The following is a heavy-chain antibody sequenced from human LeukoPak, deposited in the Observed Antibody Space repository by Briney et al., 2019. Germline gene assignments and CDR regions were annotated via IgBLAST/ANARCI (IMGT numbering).Heavy chain of an antibody. CDR2: ISSSSSTI. J-gene: IGHJ6*03. CDR3: AREGTRFLEWLYNYYMDV. D-gene: IGHD3-3*01. V-gene: IGHV3-48*01. CDR1: GFTFSSYS. Sequence: GGSLRLSCAASGFTFSSYSMNWVRQAPGKGLEWVSYISSSSSTIYYADSVKGRFTISRDNAKNSLYLQMNSLRAEDTAVYYCAREGTRFLEWLYNYYMDVWGKGTTVTVSS.